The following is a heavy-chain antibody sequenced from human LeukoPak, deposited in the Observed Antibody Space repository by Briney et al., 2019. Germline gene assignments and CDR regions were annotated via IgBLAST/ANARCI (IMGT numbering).Heavy chain of an antibody. J-gene: IGHJ4*02. V-gene: IGHV3-66*01. CDR3: ARGEDGYNLVDYFDY. CDR1: Y. Sequence: YMSWVXRXPGKGLEGVSVIYSGGSTYYADSVKGRFTISRDNSKNTLYLQMNSLRAEDTAVYYCARGEDGYNLVDYFDYWGQGTLVTVSS. CDR2: IYSGGST. D-gene: IGHD5-12*01.